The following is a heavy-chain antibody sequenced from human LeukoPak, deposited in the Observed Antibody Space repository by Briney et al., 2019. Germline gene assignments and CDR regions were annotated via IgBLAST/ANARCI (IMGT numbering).Heavy chain of an antibody. D-gene: IGHD6-13*01. J-gene: IGHJ5*02. Sequence: ASVNVSCKASGYTFTDYYMHWVRQAPGQGLEWMGWISAYNGNTNYAQKLQGRVTMTTDTSTSTAYMELRSLRSDDTAVYYCARDRIAAAGTDNWFDPWGQGTLVTVSS. CDR1: GYTFTDYY. CDR3: ARDRIAAAGTDNWFDP. CDR2: ISAYNGNT. V-gene: IGHV1-18*04.